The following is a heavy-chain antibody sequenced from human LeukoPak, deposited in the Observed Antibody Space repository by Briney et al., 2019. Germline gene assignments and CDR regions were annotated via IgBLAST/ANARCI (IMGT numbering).Heavy chain of an antibody. J-gene: IGHJ1*01. CDR1: GGSFSGYH. Sequence: SETLSLTCAVYGGSFSGYHWSWIRQPPGKGLEWIGEINHRGSTNYNPSLKSRVTISVDTSKNQFSLKLSSVTTADTAVYYCARGSGSSWYGAEYFQHWGQGTLVTVSS. CDR2: INHRGST. D-gene: IGHD6-13*01. V-gene: IGHV4-34*01. CDR3: ARGSGSSWYGAEYFQH.